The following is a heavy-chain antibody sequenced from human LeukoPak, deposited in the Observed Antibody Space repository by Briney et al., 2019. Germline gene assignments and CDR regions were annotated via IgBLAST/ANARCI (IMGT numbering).Heavy chain of an antibody. CDR1: GFSFNDAW. CDR2: IKRKTDGGTT. J-gene: IGHJ4*02. D-gene: IGHD2-15*01. Sequence: PAGSLRLSCAASGFSFNDAWMSWVRQAPGKGLEWVGRIKRKTDGGTTDYAAPVKGRFTISRDDSKTSLYLQMNNLKTEDTAVYYCTTDTRRVVVPKWGQGTLVTVSS. CDR3: TTDTRRVVVPK. V-gene: IGHV3-15*01.